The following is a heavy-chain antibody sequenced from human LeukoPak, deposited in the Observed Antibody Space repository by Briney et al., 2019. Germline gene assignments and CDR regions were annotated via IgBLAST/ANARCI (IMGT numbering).Heavy chain of an antibody. J-gene: IGHJ4*02. CDR1: GGSFSYYY. CDR2: IDASGNN. CDR3: AREGCSGGVCYFDY. D-gene: IGHD2-15*01. Sequence: PSETLSLTCTASGGSFSYYYRAWIRQPAGKGLEWIGRIDASGNNKDTPSLRSRVTLAIDRSGQQYSLQRCLVTIAGTAGHFYAREGCSGGVCYFDYWGRGTLVTVSS. V-gene: IGHV4-4*07.